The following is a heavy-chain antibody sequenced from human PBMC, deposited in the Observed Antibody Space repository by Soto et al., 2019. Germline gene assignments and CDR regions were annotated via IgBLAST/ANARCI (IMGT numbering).Heavy chain of an antibody. V-gene: IGHV1-18*01. Sequence: QVHLVQSGAEVKKPGASVKVSCKGSGYAFTTYGITWVRQAPGQGLEWMGWISAHNGNTNYAQKLQGRVTVTRDTSTRTAYMELRSLRSDDTPVYYCARGRYGDYWGQGALVTVSS. D-gene: IGHD1-1*01. J-gene: IGHJ4*02. CDR1: GYAFTTYG. CDR3: ARGRYGDY. CDR2: ISAHNGNT.